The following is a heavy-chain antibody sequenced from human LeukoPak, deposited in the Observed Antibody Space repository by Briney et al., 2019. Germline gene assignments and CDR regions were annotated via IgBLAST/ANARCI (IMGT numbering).Heavy chain of an antibody. CDR3: ARDHPFGELLADV. CDR1: GFSFDNYW. J-gene: IGHJ6*04. Sequence: AGGSLRLSCVASGFSFDNYWMSWVRQAPGKGLEWVANIKRDGSERYYLDSVQGRFTISRDSAKNSLYLQMNSQRAEDTALYYCARDHPFGELLADVWGKGTTVTVSS. V-gene: IGHV3-7*03. CDR2: IKRDGSER. D-gene: IGHD3-10*01.